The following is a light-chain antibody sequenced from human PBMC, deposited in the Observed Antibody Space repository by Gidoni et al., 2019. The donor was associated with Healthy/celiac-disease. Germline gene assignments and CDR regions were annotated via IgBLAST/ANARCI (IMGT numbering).Light chain of an antibody. V-gene: IGLV3-10*01. J-gene: IGLJ2*01. CDR2: EDS. Sequence: SYELTQPHSVSVSPGQTSRITCSGDALPKTYAYWYQQKSGQAPVLVIYEDSKLPSGIPDRFSGSSSGTMATLTISGAQVEDEADYDCYSTDSSGNHRGVFGGGTKLTVL. CDR3: YSTDSSGNHRGV. CDR1: ALPKTY.